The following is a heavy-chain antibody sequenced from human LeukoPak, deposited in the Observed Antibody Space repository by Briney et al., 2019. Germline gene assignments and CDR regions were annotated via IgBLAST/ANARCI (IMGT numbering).Heavy chain of an antibody. V-gene: IGHV3-30*01. J-gene: IGHJ5*02. CDR1: GFTFSSYA. Sequence: GSLSLSCAASGFTFSSYAMHWVRQAAGKGLEWVAVISYDGSNKYYADSVKGRFTISRDNSKNTLYLQMNSLRAEDTAVYYCASWYYYDSSGYYHWGQGTLVTVSS. CDR2: ISYDGSNK. CDR3: ASWYYYDSSGYYH. D-gene: IGHD3-22*01.